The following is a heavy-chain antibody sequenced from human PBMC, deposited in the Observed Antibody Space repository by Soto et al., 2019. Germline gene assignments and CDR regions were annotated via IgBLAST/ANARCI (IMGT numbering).Heavy chain of an antibody. CDR3: ARWVGGSMYDNSGKYDS. D-gene: IGHD3-22*01. CDR2: VSNDGIRK. CDR1: GFIFSGSG. V-gene: IGHV3-30*03. Sequence: QVQLVESGGGVVRPGRFLRLTCAASGFIFSGSGMHWVRQAPGKGLEWVALVSNDGIRKYYGDSVKGRFTISRDNAENTLYLQMNSLRAEDTAVYYCARWVGGSMYDNSGKYDSWGQGTLVTVSS. J-gene: IGHJ5*01.